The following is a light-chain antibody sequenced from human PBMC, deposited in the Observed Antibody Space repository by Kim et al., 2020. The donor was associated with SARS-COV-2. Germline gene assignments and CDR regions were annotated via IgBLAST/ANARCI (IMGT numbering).Light chain of an antibody. CDR3: QQYGSSPPYT. CDR2: GAF. J-gene: IGKJ2*01. V-gene: IGKV3-20*01. Sequence: SPGDRPHRSSRASQSVSTSYLAWYQQKPGQAPRLLIYGAFRRATDIPDRFNGSGSGTDFTLTISRLEPEDFAVYYCQQYGSSPPYTFGQGTKLEI. CDR1: QSVSTSY.